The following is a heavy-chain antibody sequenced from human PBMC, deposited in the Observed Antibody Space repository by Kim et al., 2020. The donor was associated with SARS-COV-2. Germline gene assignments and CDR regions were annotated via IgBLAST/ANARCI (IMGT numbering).Heavy chain of an antibody. V-gene: IGHV3-23*01. J-gene: IGHJ4*02. CDR3: AKDRVGEVINFVY. CDR1: GFTFSSYA. Sequence: GGSLRLSCAASGFTFSSYAMSWVRQAPGKGLEWVSTISGSGGSTDYADSVKGRFTISRDNSKNTLYLQMNSLRAEDTAVYYCAKDRVGEVINFVYWGQGTLFTVSS. CDR2: ISGSGGST. D-gene: IGHD3-3*01.